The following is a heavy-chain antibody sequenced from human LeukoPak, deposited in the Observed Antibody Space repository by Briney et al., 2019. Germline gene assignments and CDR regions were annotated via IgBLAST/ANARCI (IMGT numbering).Heavy chain of an antibody. V-gene: IGHV4-34*01. D-gene: IGHD6-13*01. J-gene: IGHJ4*02. CDR3: ARGPHRSSWSRVFDY. CDR1: GGSFSGYY. CDR2: INHSGST. Sequence: SETLPLTCAVYGGSFSGYYWSWIRQPPGKGLEWIGEINHSGSTNYNPSLKSRVTISVDTSKNQFSLKLSSVTAADTAVYYCARGPHRSSWSRVFDYWGQGTLVTVSS.